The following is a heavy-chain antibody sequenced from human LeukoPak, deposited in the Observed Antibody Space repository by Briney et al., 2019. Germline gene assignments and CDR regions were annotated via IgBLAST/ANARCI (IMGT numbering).Heavy chain of an antibody. CDR3: ARLYDSTGFCFDY. D-gene: IGHD3-22*01. V-gene: IGHV3-11*01. CDR2: ISGSGDAI. Sequence: GGSLRLSCVVSGFRLSDYYMSWIRQTPGKGLEFLSYISGSGDAIYYTDSVKGRFTISRDNAKNSLYLQLDSLSAEDTAVYYCARLYDSTGFCFDYWGQGALVTVSS. CDR1: GFRLSDYY. J-gene: IGHJ4*02.